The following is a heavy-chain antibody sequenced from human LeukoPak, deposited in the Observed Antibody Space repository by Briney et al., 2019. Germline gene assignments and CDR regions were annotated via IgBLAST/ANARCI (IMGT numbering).Heavy chain of an antibody. D-gene: IGHD1-26*01. CDR1: RFTFDNHA. CDR2: ISGSGGSI. V-gene: IGHV3-23*01. CDR3: AKNHEVEVGATADY. Sequence: PGGSLRLSCAASRFTFDNHAMSWVRQAPGKGLEWVSSISGSGGSIYYADSVKGRFTISRDSSKNTLWLQMNSLRAEDTAIYYCAKNHEVEVGATADYWGQGTLVIVSS. J-gene: IGHJ4*02.